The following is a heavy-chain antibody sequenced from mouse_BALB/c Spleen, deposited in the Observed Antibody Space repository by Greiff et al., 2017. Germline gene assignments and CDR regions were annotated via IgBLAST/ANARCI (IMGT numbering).Heavy chain of an antibody. J-gene: IGHJ3*01. CDR2: INPYNDGT. CDR1: GYTFTSYV. V-gene: IGHV1-14*01. CDR3: AGNLFAY. D-gene: IGHD2-1*01. Sequence: EVQLQQSGAELVKPGASVKLSCKASGYTFTSYVMHWVKQKPGQGLEWIGYINPYNDGTKYNEKFKGKATLTSDKSSSTAYMELSSLTSEDSAVYYCAGNLFAYWGQGTLVTVSA.